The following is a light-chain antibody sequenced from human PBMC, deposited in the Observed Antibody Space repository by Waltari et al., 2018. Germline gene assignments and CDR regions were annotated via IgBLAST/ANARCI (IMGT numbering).Light chain of an antibody. CDR1: EDIGTY. CDR3: QQADSFPLT. J-gene: IGKJ4*01. V-gene: IGKV1-12*01. Sequence: TCRASEDIGTYLAWYQQKPGEAPQLLISAASILQSGVPSRFSGSGSGTDFTLTISSLLPEDFATYFCQQADSFPLTFGGGTNVEVK. CDR2: AAS.